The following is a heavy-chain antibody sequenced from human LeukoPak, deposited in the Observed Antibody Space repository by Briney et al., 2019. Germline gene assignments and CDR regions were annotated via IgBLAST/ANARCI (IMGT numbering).Heavy chain of an antibody. CDR2: IYYSGST. CDR3: ARVVDTAMVHDAFDI. J-gene: IGHJ3*02. D-gene: IGHD5-18*01. V-gene: IGHV4-59*01. Sequence: PSETLSLTCTVSGGSISSYYWSWIRQPPGKGLEWMGYIYYSGSTNYNPSLKSRVTISVDTSKNQFSLKLSSVTAADTAVYYCARVVDTAMVHDAFDIWGQGTMVTVSS. CDR1: GGSISSYY.